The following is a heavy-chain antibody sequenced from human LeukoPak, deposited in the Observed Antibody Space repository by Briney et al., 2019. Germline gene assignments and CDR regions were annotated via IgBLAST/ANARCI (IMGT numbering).Heavy chain of an antibody. V-gene: IGHV4-30-2*05. CDR2: IYRSGDT. J-gene: IGHJ4*02. D-gene: IGHD5-18*01. CDR3: ARTRYSYGLYYFDY. Sequence: PSETLSLTCAVSGGSISSGGHSWSWIRQPPGKGLEWIGYIYRSGDTYYNPSLKSRVTISVDTSKNQFSLKLSSVTAADTAVYYCARTRYSYGLYYFDYWGQGTLVTVSS. CDR1: GGSISSGGHS.